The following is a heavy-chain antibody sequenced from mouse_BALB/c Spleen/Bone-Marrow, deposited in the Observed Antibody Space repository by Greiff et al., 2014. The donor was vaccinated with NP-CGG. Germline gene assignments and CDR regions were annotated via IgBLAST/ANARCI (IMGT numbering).Heavy chain of an antibody. D-gene: IGHD2-4*01. V-gene: IGHV1S56*01. CDR2: IYPGNVNT. CDR3: ARDDYAY. CDR1: GYTFTSYY. J-gene: IGHJ3*01. Sequence: QVQLQQPGPELVKPGASVRISCKASGYTFTSYYIHWVKQRPGQGLEWIGWIYPGNVNTKYNEKFKGKATLTADKSSSTAYMQLSSLTSEDSAVHFCARDDYAYWGQGTLVTVSA.